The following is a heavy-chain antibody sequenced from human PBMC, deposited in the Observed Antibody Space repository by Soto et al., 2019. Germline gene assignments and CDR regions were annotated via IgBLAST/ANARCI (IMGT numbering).Heavy chain of an antibody. J-gene: IGHJ1*01. V-gene: IGHV4-30-2*01. Sequence: PSETLSLTCAFSVVSISSGVYSCSWIRQPPWKGLEWIGYIYQTGSTYYNPSLKSRVTISVDRSKNQFSLGLSSVTAADTAVYYCARGYYYDGGGYYFEYFKHWGQGTPVTVSS. CDR1: VVSISSGVYS. CDR3: ARGYYYDGGGYYFEYFKH. D-gene: IGHD3-22*01. CDR2: IYQTGST.